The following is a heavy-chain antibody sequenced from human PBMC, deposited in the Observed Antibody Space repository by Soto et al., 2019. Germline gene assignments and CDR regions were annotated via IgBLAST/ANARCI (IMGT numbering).Heavy chain of an antibody. J-gene: IGHJ3*02. Sequence: GGSLRLSYAASGFILSSYEVNWVRQAPGKGLEWVSYISSSGGTIYYADSVKGRFTISRDNAKNSLYLQMNSLRAEDTAVYYCARDQHFWSGYYDAFDIWGQGTMVT. D-gene: IGHD3-3*02. CDR3: ARDQHFWSGYYDAFDI. CDR1: GFILSSYE. V-gene: IGHV3-48*03. CDR2: ISSSGGTI.